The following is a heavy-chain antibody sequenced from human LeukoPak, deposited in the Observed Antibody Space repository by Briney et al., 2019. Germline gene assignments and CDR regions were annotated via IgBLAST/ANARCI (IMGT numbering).Heavy chain of an antibody. D-gene: IGHD6-13*01. CDR3: ARGVSSGWYVLDNWFDP. J-gene: IGHJ5*02. CDR1: GGSISSYY. Sequence: SDTLSLTCTVSGGSISSYYWSWIRQPPGKGLEWMGDIYYSGSTNYNPSLKSRVTISVDTSKNQFSLKLSSVTAADTAVYYCARGVSSGWYVLDNWFDPWGQGTLVTVSS. CDR2: IYYSGST. V-gene: IGHV4-59*07.